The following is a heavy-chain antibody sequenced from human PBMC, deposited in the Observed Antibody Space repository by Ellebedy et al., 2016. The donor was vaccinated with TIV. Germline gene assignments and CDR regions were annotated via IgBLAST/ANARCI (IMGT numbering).Heavy chain of an antibody. J-gene: IGHJ5*02. D-gene: IGHD3-10*01. CDR1: GFTFSNAW. V-gene: IGHV3-15*01. CDR2: IKSKTDGGTT. Sequence: GESLKISCAASGFTFSNAWMSWVRQAPGKGLEWVGRIKSKTDGGTTDYAAPVKGRFTISRDDSKNTLYLQMNSLKTEDTAVYYCTTGAGSGRPPSDPWGQGTLVTVSS. CDR3: TTGAGSGRPPSDP.